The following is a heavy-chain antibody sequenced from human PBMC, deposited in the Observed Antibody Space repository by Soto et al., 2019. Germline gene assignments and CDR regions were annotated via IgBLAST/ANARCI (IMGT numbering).Heavy chain of an antibody. V-gene: IGHV1-24*01. D-gene: IGHD3-9*01. J-gene: IGHJ4*02. Sequence: QVQLVQSGAEVKKPGASVKVSCKVSGYTLTELSMHWVRQAPGKGLEWMGGFDPEDGETIYAQKFQGRVTMTEDTSTDTAYMELSSLRSEDTAVYYCATGGPADRGADILTGYFPGGREYYFDYWGQGTLVTVSS. CDR2: FDPEDGET. CDR3: ATGGPADRGADILTGYFPGGREYYFDY. CDR1: GYTLTELS.